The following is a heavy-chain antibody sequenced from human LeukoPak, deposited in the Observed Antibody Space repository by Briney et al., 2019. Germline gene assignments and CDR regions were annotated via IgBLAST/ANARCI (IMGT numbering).Heavy chain of an antibody. CDR3: ARGRYGGYTFDY. J-gene: IGHJ4*02. CDR2: IYYSGST. D-gene: IGHD5-12*01. Sequence: KSLETLSLTCTVSGGSISSYYWSWIRQPPGKGLEWIGYIYYSGSTNYNPSLKSRVTISVDTSKNQFSLKLSSVTAADTAVYYCARGRYGGYTFDYWGQGTLVTVSS. CDR1: GGSISSYY. V-gene: IGHV4-59*01.